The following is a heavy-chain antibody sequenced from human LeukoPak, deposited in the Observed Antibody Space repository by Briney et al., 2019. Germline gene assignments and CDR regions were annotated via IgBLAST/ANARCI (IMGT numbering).Heavy chain of an antibody. CDR1: GYSFTSYW. Sequence: GESLKISCKGSGYSFTSYWIGWVRQMPGKGLEWMGIIYPGDSDTRYSPSFQGQVTLSADKSISTAYLQWSSLKASDTAMYYCGVSTLRGYDTLTGYSPFDYWGPGTLVTVSS. V-gene: IGHV5-51*01. D-gene: IGHD3-9*01. CDR2: IYPGDSDT. J-gene: IGHJ4*02. CDR3: GVSTLRGYDTLTGYSPFDY.